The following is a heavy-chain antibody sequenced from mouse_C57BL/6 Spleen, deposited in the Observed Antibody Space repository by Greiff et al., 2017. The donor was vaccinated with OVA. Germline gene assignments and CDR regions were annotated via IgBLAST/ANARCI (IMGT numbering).Heavy chain of an antibody. D-gene: IGHD2-3*01. J-gene: IGHJ4*01. V-gene: IGHV1-69*01. CDR3: AIWVTTPAMDY. Sequence: QVQLQQPGAELVMPGASVKLSCKASGYTFTSYWMHWVKQRPGQGLEWIGEIDPSDSYTNYNQKFKGKSTLTVDKSSSPAYRQLSSLTSEDSAVYYCAIWVTTPAMDYWGQGTSVTVAS. CDR1: GYTFTSYW. CDR2: IDPSDSYT.